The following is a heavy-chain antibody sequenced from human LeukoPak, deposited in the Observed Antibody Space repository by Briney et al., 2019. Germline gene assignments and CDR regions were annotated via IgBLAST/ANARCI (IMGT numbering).Heavy chain of an antibody. CDR2: IYYSGST. CDR3: ARAMSGWNPRNDYFDY. J-gene: IGHJ4*02. CDR1: GGSISSGGYY. Sequence: SVTLSLTCTVSGGSISSGGYYWSWIRQHPGKGLEWIGYIYYSGSTYYNPSLKSRVTISVDTSKSQFSLKLSSVTAADTAVYYCARAMSGWNPRNDYFDYWGQGTLVTVSS. D-gene: IGHD1-1*01. V-gene: IGHV4-31*03.